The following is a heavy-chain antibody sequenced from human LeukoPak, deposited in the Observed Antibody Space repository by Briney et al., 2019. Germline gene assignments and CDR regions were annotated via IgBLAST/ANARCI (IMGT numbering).Heavy chain of an antibody. J-gene: IGHJ3*02. V-gene: IGHV3-53*01. CDR3: ARVVGLGAFDI. Sequence: PGGSLRLSCEASGLTLNNYAMHWVRQSPGKGLEWVSVIYSGGSTYYADSVKGRFTISRDNSKNTLYLQMNSLRAEDTAVYYCARVVGLGAFDIWGQGTMVTVSS. D-gene: IGHD1-26*01. CDR2: IYSGGST. CDR1: GLTLNNYA.